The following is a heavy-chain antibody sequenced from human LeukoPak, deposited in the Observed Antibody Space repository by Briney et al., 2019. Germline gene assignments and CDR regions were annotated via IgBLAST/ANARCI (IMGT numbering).Heavy chain of an antibody. Sequence: SETLTLTCTVSGGSISTYKWSWIRQPAGKGLEWIGRIYASGSTNYNPSLKSRVTMSVDTSKNQFSLNLSSVTAADMAVYFCVRGIPGATAPGSWGQGTLVTVSS. CDR2: IYASGST. CDR1: GGSISTYK. J-gene: IGHJ5*02. D-gene: IGHD1-26*01. CDR3: VRGIPGATAPGS. V-gene: IGHV4-4*07.